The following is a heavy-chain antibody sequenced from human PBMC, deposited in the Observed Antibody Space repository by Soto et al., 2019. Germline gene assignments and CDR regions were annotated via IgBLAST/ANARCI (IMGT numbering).Heavy chain of an antibody. V-gene: IGHV3-11*01. J-gene: IGHJ6*02. CDR1: GFTFSDFY. D-gene: IGHD4-17*01. CDR3: VRDPPPDSETVYIEV. CDR2: ISSSGSLI. Sequence: RGSLRLSCAASGFTFSDFYMSWVRQAPGKGLEWISYISSSGSLIYYADSVKGRFTISRDNANNSLYLQMNSLRVEDTAVYYCVRDPPPDSETVYIEVWGQGNTLNFS.